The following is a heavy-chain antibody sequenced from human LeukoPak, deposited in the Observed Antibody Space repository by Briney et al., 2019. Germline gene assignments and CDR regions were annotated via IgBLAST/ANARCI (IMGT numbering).Heavy chain of an antibody. CDR2: INSDGSST. Sequence: PGGSLRLSCAASGFTFSSYWMHWVRQAPGKGLVWVSRINSDGSSTSYADSVKGRFTISRDNAKNTLYLQMNSLRAEDTAVDYCAVLYSSGWPYFDYWRQGTLVTVSS. J-gene: IGHJ4*02. CDR3: AVLYSSGWPYFDY. V-gene: IGHV3-74*01. D-gene: IGHD6-19*01. CDR1: GFTFSSYW.